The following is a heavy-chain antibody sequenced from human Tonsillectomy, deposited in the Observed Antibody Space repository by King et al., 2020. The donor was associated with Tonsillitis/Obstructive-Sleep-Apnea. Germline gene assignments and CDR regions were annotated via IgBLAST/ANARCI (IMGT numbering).Heavy chain of an antibody. V-gene: IGHV3-23*04. D-gene: IGHD2-15*01. Sequence: VQLVESGGGLVQPGGSLRLSCAASGFTFSSYAMSWVRQAPGKGLEWVSAISGSGGSTYYADSVKGRFTISRDNSKNTLYLQTNSLRAEDTAVYYCAKGFCSGGSCYRDDYYYYGLDVWGQGTTVTVSS. CDR1: GFTFSSYA. CDR2: ISGSGGST. CDR3: AKGFCSGGSCYRDDYYYYGLDV. J-gene: IGHJ6*02.